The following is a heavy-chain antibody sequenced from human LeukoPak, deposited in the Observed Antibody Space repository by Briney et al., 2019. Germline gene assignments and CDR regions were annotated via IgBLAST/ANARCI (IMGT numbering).Heavy chain of an antibody. CDR3: ARGCHDYGDYVFYFDY. J-gene: IGHJ4*02. CDR1: GGSISSSSYY. CDR2: IYYSGST. V-gene: IGHV4-39*07. Sequence: PSETLSLTCTVSGGSISSSSYYWGWIRQPPGKGLEWIGSIYYSGSTYYNPSLKSRVTVSVDTSKNQFSLKLTSVTAADTAVYYCARGCHDYGDYVFYFDYWGQGTLVTVSS. D-gene: IGHD4-17*01.